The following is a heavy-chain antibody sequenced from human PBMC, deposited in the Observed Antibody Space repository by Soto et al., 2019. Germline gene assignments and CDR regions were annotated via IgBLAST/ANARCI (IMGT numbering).Heavy chain of an antibody. Sequence: PGGSLRLSCAASGFTFSSYAMSWVRQAPGKGLEWVSAISGSGGSTYYADSVKGRFTISRDNSKNTLYLQMNSLRAEDTAVYYCAKVPSKNIAVAGPTTGYYFDYWGQGTLVTVSS. V-gene: IGHV3-23*01. CDR3: AKVPSKNIAVAGPTTGYYFDY. J-gene: IGHJ4*02. D-gene: IGHD6-19*01. CDR2: ISGSGGST. CDR1: GFTFSSYA.